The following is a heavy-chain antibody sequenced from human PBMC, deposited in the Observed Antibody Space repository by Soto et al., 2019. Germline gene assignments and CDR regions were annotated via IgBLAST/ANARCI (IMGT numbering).Heavy chain of an antibody. CDR2: INEDGSGQ. CDR1: GFTFRSCW. CDR3: ARYANMDV. J-gene: IGHJ6*03. V-gene: IGHV3-7*01. Sequence: EVQVVESGGGLVQPGGSVRLSCEASGFTFRSCWMSWARQAPGKGLEWVANINEDGSGQIFVDSVKCRFTISRDNAKSSLYLQMNSLRDEDTAVYYCARYANMDVWGKGTTVTVSS.